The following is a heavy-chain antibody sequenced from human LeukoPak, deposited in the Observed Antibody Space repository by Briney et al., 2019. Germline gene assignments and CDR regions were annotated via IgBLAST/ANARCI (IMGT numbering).Heavy chain of an antibody. J-gene: IGHJ4*02. CDR1: GGSFSDYY. Sequence: SETLSLTCAVYGGSFSDYYWSWIRQPPGKGLEWIGEINHSGSTNYNPSLKSRVTISVDTSKNQFSLKLRSVTAADTAVYYCARQRGYNPPDNWGQGTLVTVSS. CDR2: INHSGST. CDR3: ARQRGYNPPDN. V-gene: IGHV4-34*01. D-gene: IGHD5-24*01.